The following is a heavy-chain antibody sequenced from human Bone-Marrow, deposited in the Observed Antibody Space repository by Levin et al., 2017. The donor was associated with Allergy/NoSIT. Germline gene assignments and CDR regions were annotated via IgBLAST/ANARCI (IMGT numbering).Heavy chain of an antibody. Sequence: PGESLKISCAASGFTFSSYGMHWVRQAPGKGLEWVAVISYDGSNKYYADSVKGRFTISRDNSKNTLYLQMNSLRAEDTAVYYCAKDFITLDAFDIWGQGTMVTVSS. D-gene: IGHD3-22*01. CDR2: ISYDGSNK. V-gene: IGHV3-30*18. CDR1: GFTFSSYG. J-gene: IGHJ3*02. CDR3: AKDFITLDAFDI.